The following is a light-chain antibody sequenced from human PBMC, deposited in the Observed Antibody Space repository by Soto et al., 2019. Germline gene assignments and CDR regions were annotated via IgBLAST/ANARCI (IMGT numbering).Light chain of an antibody. CDR1: QSVSNNY. Sequence: EVVLTQSPGTLSLSPGERASLSCRASQSVSNNYLAWYQQKPGLSPTLLIFGSTDRATGIPDRFSGSGSGTDFTLTISRLEPEDFAVYYCQQYGSSPPYTFGQGTKLEIK. CDR2: GST. V-gene: IGKV3-20*01. CDR3: QQYGSSPPYT. J-gene: IGKJ2*01.